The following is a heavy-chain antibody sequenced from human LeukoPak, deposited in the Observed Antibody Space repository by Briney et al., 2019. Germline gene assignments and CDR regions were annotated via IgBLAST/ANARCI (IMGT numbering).Heavy chain of an antibody. D-gene: IGHD1-7*01. CDR3: ARKGTIEYYYYMDV. CDR2: RNQDGSEY. Sequence: GGSLRLSCAASGFTFSNYWMSWVRQAPGKGLEWVASRNQDGSEYYYVDSVKGRFTISRDNAKSSLYLHMNSLRAEDTAVYYCARKGTIEYYYYMDVWGKGTTVTVSS. V-gene: IGHV3-7*01. CDR1: GFTFSNYW. J-gene: IGHJ6*03.